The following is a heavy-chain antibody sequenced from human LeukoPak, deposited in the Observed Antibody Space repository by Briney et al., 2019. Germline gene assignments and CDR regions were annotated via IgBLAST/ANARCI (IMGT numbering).Heavy chain of an antibody. CDR2: VYPGDSET. CDR1: GYSFTSYW. J-gene: IGHJ4*02. Sequence: GESLKISCQGSGYSFTSYWIGWVRQMPGKGLDWMGIVYPGDSETRYSPSFQGQVTISADKSINTAYLQWSSLKASDTAIYYCATTSRYFDHWGQGTLVTVSS. D-gene: IGHD6-6*01. CDR3: ATTSRYFDH. V-gene: IGHV5-51*01.